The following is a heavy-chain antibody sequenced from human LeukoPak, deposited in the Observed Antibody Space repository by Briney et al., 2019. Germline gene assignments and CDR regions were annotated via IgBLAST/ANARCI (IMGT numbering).Heavy chain of an antibody. CDR1: GYTFTGYY. V-gene: IGHV1-2*02. J-gene: IGHJ4*02. D-gene: IGHD3-3*01. CDR2: INPNSGGT. Sequence: ASVKVSCKASGYTFTGYYMHWVRQAPGQGLEWMGWINPNSGGTNYAQKFQGRVTMTRDTSISTAYMELSRLRSGDTAVYYCASITIFGVVMDYWGQGTLVTVSS. CDR3: ASITIFGVVMDY.